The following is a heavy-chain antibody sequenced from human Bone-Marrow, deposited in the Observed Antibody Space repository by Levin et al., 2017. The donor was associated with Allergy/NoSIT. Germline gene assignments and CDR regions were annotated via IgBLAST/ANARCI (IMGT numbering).Heavy chain of an antibody. CDR3: AKEFGGWSGYFRHYYYGMDV. CDR2: ISYDGSNK. V-gene: IGHV3-30*18. Sequence: GESLKISCVASGFTFSSYGIYWVRQAPGKGPEWVAVISYDGSNKDYADSVKGRFTISRDNSKNMLYLQMNSLRAEDTAVYYCAKEFGGWSGYFRHYYYGMDVWGQGTTVTVSS. CDR1: GFTFSSYG. J-gene: IGHJ6*02. D-gene: IGHD3-3*01.